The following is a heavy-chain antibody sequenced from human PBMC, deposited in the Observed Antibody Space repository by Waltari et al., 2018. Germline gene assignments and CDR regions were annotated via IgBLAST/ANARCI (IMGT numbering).Heavy chain of an antibody. Sequence: EVQLVQSGAEVKKPGESLKISCKGSGYSFTSYWIGWVRQMPGKGLKWMGFSFPGNSITRYSPSFQGQVTISADKSISTAYLQWSSLKASDTAMYYCARQAPSGGADSYYFDYWGQGTLVTVSS. V-gene: IGHV5-51*01. CDR1: GYSFTSYW. J-gene: IGHJ4*02. D-gene: IGHD1-26*01. CDR3: ARQAPSGGADSYYFDY. CDR2: SFPGNSIT.